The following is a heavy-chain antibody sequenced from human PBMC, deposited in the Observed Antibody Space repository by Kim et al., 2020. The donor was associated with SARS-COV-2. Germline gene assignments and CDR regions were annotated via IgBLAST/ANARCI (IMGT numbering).Heavy chain of an antibody. CDR2: FDPEDGET. V-gene: IGHV1-24*01. CDR3: ATDSVRVFGVVTGMDV. D-gene: IGHD3-3*01. CDR1: GYTLTELS. Sequence: ASVKVSCKVSGYTLTELSMHWVRQAPGKGLEWMGGFDPEDGETIYAQKFQGRVTMTEDTSTDTAYMELSSLRSEDTAVYYCATDSVRVFGVVTGMDVWGQGTTVTVSS. J-gene: IGHJ6*02.